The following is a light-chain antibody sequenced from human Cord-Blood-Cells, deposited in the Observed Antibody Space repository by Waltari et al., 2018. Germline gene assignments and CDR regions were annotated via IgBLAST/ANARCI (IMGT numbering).Light chain of an antibody. CDR3: QQGYSTPYT. CDR2: AAY. V-gene: IGKV1-39*01. J-gene: IGKJ2*01. CDR1: QSISSY. Sequence: DIQMTQSPSSLSASVGDRVTITCRASQSISSYLNWYQQKPGKAPKILIYAAYSLQSGVPSRFSGSGSGTDFTLTISSLEAEDVAAYYCQQGYSTPYTLGQGTKLEI.